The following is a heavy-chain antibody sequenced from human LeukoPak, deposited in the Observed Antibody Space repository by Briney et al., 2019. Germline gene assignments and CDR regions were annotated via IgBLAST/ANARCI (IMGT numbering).Heavy chain of an antibody. CDR3: ARGGYSYGYVS. D-gene: IGHD5-18*01. CDR2: IYYSGST. V-gene: IGHV4-59*08. J-gene: IGHJ5*02. CDR1: GGSISSYY. Sequence: SETLSLTCTGSGGSISSYYWSWIRQPPGKGLEWIGYIYYSGSTYYNPSLKSRVTISVDTSKNQFSLKLSSVTAADTAVYYCARGGYSYGYVSWGQGTLVTVSS.